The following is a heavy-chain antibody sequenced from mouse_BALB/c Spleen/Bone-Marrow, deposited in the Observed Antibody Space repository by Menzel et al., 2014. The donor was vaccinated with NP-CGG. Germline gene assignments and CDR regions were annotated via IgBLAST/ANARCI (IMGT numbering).Heavy chain of an antibody. CDR3: ARSDCYRAMDY. V-gene: IGHV1-82*01. CDR2: FFLGDGDT. D-gene: IGHD2-3*01. CDR1: GYAFSSSW. Sequence: QVQLQQSGPELVKPGASVKISCKVSGYAFSSSWMNWVKQRPGQGLEWIGRFFLGDGDTYYNGKFKGKATLTADNSSSTAYMQLSSLTSVDSAVYFCARSDCYRAMDYCDQGTSVTVSS. J-gene: IGHJ4*01.